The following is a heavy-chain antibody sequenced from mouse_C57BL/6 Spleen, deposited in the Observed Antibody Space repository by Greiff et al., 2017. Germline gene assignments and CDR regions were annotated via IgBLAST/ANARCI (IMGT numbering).Heavy chain of an antibody. CDR2: INPSSGYT. CDR3: AGYDYDGYFDY. V-gene: IGHV1-4*01. Sequence: QVQLQQSGAELARPGASVKMSCKASGYTFTSYTMHWVKQRPGQGLEWIGYINPSSGYTKYNQKFKDKATLTADKSSSTAYMQLSSLTSEDAAVYYCAGYDYDGYFDYWGQGTTLTVSS. D-gene: IGHD2-4*01. J-gene: IGHJ2*01. CDR1: GYTFTSYT.